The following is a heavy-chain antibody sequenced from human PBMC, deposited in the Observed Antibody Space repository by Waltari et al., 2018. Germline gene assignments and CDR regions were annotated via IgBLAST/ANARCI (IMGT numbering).Heavy chain of an antibody. D-gene: IGHD3-16*01. J-gene: IGHJ5*02. V-gene: IGHV3-30*03. CDR3: ASLANWFDP. CDR2: ISYDGSNK. Sequence: QVQLVESGGGVVQPGRSLRLSCAASGFTFSSYGMPWVRQAPGKGLEWVAVISYDGSNKYYADSVKGRFTISRDNSKNTLYLQMNSLRAEDTAVYYCASLANWFDPWGQGTLVTVSS. CDR1: GFTFSSYG.